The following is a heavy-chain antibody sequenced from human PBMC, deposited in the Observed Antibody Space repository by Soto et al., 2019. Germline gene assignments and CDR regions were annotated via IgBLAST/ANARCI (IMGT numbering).Heavy chain of an antibody. CDR1: GGSISSYY. J-gene: IGHJ3*02. CDR3: ARGGQSDGYNYIDAFDI. D-gene: IGHD5-12*01. V-gene: IGHV4-59*01. Sequence: SETLSLTCTVSGGSISSYYWSWIRQPPGKGLEWIGYIYYSGSTNYNPSLKSRVTISVDTSKNQFSLKLSSVTAADTAVYYCARGGQSDGYNYIDAFDIWGQGTMVTVSS. CDR2: IYYSGST.